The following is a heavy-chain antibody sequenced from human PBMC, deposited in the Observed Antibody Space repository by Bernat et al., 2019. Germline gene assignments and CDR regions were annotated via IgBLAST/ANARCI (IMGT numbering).Heavy chain of an antibody. V-gene: IGHV3-7*01. D-gene: IGHD4-17*01. CDR2: IKQDGSEK. CDR1: GFTFSSYW. Sequence: EVQLVESGGGLVQPGGSLRLSCAASGFTFSSYWMSWVRQAPGKGLEWVANIKQDGSEKYYVDSVKGRFTISRDNAKNSLYLQMNSLRADDTAMYYCARDRPYGDSTAGAFDIWGQGTMVTVSS. J-gene: IGHJ3*02. CDR3: ARDRPYGDSTAGAFDI.